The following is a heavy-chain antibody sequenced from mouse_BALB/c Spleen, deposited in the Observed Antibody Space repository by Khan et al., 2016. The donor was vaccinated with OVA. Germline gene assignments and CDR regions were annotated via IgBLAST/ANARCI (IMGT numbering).Heavy chain of an antibody. J-gene: IGHJ3*01. D-gene: IGHD1-1*01. CDR1: GYSITSDYA. Sequence: EVQLVESGPGLVKPSQSLSLTCTVTGYSITSDYAWNWIRQFPGNKLEWMGYISYSGSTSYNPSLKSRISITRDTSTNQFFLQLNSVTTEDTATYYCARGPYYGSSWFAYWGQGTLVTVSA. CDR2: ISYSGST. CDR3: ARGPYYGSSWFAY. V-gene: IGHV3-2*02.